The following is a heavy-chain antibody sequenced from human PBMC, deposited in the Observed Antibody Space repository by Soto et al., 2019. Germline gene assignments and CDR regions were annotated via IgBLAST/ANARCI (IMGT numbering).Heavy chain of an antibody. V-gene: IGHV5-51*01. CDR3: ARLGRCSSTSCFYYYYGMDV. D-gene: IGHD2-2*01. CDR2: IYPGDSDT. J-gene: IGHJ6*02. Sequence: GESLKISCKGSGYSFTSYWIGWVRQMPGKGLEWMGIIYPGDSDTRYSPSFQGQVTISADKSISTAYLRWSSLKASDTAMYYCARLGRCSSTSCFYYYYGMDVWGQGTTVTVSS. CDR1: GYSFTSYW.